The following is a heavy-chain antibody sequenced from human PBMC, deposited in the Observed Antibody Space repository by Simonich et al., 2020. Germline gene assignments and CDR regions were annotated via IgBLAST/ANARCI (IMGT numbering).Heavy chain of an antibody. CDR2: ISSSSSYI. J-gene: IGHJ6*02. D-gene: IGHD6-19*01. V-gene: IGHV3-21*01. Sequence: EVQLVESGGGLVKPGGSLRLSCAASGFTFSSYSMNWVRQAPGKGLEWVSSISSSSSYIYYADSVKGRFTISGDNAKNSLSLQMNSLRAEDTAVYYCARWIAVAGTGAYGMDVWGQGTTVTVSS. CDR1: GFTFSSYS. CDR3: ARWIAVAGTGAYGMDV.